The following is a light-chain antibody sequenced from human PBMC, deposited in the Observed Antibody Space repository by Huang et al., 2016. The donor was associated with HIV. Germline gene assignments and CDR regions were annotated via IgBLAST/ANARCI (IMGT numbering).Light chain of an antibody. CDR3: QQYNNWPPA. CDR1: RSLSST. J-gene: IGKJ1*01. CDR2: GTS. Sequence: EVVMTQSPVTLSVSPGERATLSCRASRSLSSTLAWYQQKLGQAPRLLIYGTSTRATGIPARFSGPGSGTEFTLTISSLQSEDFAVYYCQQYNNWPPAFGQGTKVEIK. V-gene: IGKV3-15*01.